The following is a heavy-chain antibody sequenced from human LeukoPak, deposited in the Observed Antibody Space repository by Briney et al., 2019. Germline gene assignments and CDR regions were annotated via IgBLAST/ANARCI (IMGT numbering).Heavy chain of an antibody. Sequence: SETLSLTCTVSGGSISSYYWSWIRQPPGKGLEWIGYIYYSGSTNYNPSLKSRVTISVDTSKNQFSLKLSSVTAADTAVYYCARGYSSGWYWGPRGMDVWGQGTTVTVSS. V-gene: IGHV4-59*08. CDR3: ARGYSSGWYWGPRGMDV. D-gene: IGHD6-19*01. CDR1: GGSISSYY. CDR2: IYYSGST. J-gene: IGHJ6*02.